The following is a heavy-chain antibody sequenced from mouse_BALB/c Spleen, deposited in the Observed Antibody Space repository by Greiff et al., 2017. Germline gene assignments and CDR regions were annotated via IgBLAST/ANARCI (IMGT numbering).Heavy chain of an antibody. Sequence: EVKLMESGPGLVKPSQSLSLTCTVTGYSITSDYAWNWIRQFPGNKLEWMGYISYSGSTSYNPSLKSRISITRDTSKNQFFLQLNSVTTEDTATYYCARFELGRGNWFAYWGQGTLVTVSA. J-gene: IGHJ3*01. CDR3: ARFELGRGNWFAY. CDR1: GYSITSDYA. CDR2: ISYSGST. D-gene: IGHD4-1*01. V-gene: IGHV3-2*02.